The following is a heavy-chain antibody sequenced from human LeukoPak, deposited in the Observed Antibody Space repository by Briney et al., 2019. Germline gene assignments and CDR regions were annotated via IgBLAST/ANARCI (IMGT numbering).Heavy chain of an antibody. Sequence: GGSLRLSCAASGFTFDDYAMHWVRQAPGKGLEWVSGISWNSGSIGFADSVKGRFTISRDNAKNSLYLQVNSLRAEDTALYYCAKDPELFRLGYAFDIWGQGTMVTVSS. CDR1: GFTFDDYA. CDR3: AKDPELFRLGYAFDI. V-gene: IGHV3-9*01. CDR2: ISWNSGSI. D-gene: IGHD3-10*01. J-gene: IGHJ3*02.